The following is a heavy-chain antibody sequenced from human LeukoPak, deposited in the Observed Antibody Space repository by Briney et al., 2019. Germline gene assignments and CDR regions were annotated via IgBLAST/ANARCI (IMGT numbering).Heavy chain of an antibody. D-gene: IGHD4-23*01. V-gene: IGHV4-38-2*02. J-gene: IGHJ4*02. CDR3: ARDRGYGGNLYYFDY. CDR1: GYSISSGYY. Sequence: SETLSLTCTVSGYSISSGYYWGWIRQPPGKRLEWIGSIYSSGSTYYNPTLKSRVTISVDTSKNQFSLKLTSVTAADTAVYYCARDRGYGGNLYYFDYWGQGTLVTVSS. CDR2: IYSSGST.